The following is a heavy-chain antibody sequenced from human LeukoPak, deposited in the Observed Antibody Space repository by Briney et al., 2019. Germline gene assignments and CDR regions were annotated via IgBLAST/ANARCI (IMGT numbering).Heavy chain of an antibody. D-gene: IGHD4-17*01. CDR3: AIIYDYGDYGAYYYYMDV. J-gene: IGHJ6*03. V-gene: IGHV1-69*05. CDR2: IIPIFGTA. CDR1: GGTFSSYA. Sequence: GASVKVSCKASGGTFSSYAISWVRQAPGQGLEWMGGIIPIFGTANYAQKFQGRVTITTDESTSTAYMELSSLRSEDTAVYYCAIIYDYGDYGAYYYYMDVWGKGTTVTVSS.